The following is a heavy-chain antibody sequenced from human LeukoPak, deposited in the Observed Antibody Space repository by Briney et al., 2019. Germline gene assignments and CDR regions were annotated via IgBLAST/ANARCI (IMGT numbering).Heavy chain of an antibody. J-gene: IGHJ4*02. CDR3: ARNLPYNYYGSGSYYTATDY. CDR2: ISSSSSYI. Sequence: GGSLRLSCAASGFTFSSYSMNWVRQAPGKGLEWVSSISSSSSYIYYADSVKGRFTISRDNAKNSLYLQMNSLRAEDTAVYYCARNLPYNYYGSGSYYTATDYWGQGTLVTVSS. D-gene: IGHD3-10*01. V-gene: IGHV3-21*01. CDR1: GFTFSSYS.